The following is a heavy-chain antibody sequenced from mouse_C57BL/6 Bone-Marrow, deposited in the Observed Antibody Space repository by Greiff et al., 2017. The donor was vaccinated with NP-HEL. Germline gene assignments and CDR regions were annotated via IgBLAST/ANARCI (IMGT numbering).Heavy chain of an antibody. Sequence: ESGPGLVKPSQSLSLTCSVTGYSITSGYYWNWIRQFPGNKLEWMGYISYDGSNNYNPSLKNHISITRDTSKNQFFLKLNSVTTEDTATYYCARDPAYFYAMDYWGQGTSVTVSS. CDR1: GYSITSGYY. J-gene: IGHJ4*01. V-gene: IGHV3-6*01. D-gene: IGHD2-10*01. CDR3: ARDPAYFYAMDY. CDR2: ISYDGSN.